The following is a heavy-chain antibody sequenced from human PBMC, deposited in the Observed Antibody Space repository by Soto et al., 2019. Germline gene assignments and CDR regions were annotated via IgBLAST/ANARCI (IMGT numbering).Heavy chain of an antibody. CDR3: DCWARTAMWGSNYYYGMDV. CDR1: GYTFTGYY. Sequence: ASVKVSCKASGYTFTGYYMHWVRQAPGQGLEWMGWINPNSGGTNYAQKFQGWVTMTRDTSISTAYMELSRLRSDDTAVYYCDCWARTAMWGSNYYYGMDVWGQGTTVTVSS. J-gene: IGHJ6*02. D-gene: IGHD5-18*01. V-gene: IGHV1-2*04. CDR2: INPNSGGT.